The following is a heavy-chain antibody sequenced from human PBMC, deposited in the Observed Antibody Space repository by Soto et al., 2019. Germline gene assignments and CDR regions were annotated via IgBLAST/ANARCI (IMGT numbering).Heavy chain of an antibody. D-gene: IGHD3-22*01. V-gene: IGHV5-51*01. J-gene: IGHJ2*01. Sequence: GESLKISCKGSGYSFTSYWIGWVRQMPGKGLEWMGIIYPGDSDTRYSPSFQGQVTISADKSISTAYLQWSSLKASDTAMYYCARHGDDSCGYYHCYYDLCGRGTLVTVS. CDR3: ARHGDDSCGYYHCYYDL. CDR1: GYSFTSYW. CDR2: IYPGDSDT.